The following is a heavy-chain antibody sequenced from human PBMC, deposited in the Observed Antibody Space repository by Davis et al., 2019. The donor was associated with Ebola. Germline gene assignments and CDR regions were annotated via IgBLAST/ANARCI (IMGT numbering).Heavy chain of an antibody. V-gene: IGHV4-61*01. D-gene: IGHD3-22*01. CDR2: IGDSGST. Sequence: MPSETLSLTCTVSGASVTSGSYYWSWIRQPPGKGLEWIAYIGDSGSTNYNPSLKGRVAISIDRSKNQFSLKLNSVTAADTAMYYCARTTFYYDSSGFYHREGYYFDYWGQGTLVTVSS. J-gene: IGHJ4*02. CDR3: ARTTFYYDSSGFYHREGYYFDY. CDR1: GASVTSGSYY.